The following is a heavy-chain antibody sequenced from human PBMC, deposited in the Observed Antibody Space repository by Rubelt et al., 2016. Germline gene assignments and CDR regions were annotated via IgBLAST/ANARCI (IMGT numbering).Heavy chain of an antibody. J-gene: IGHJ4*02. Sequence: QLQLQESGPGLVKPSETLSLTCSVSGGSITSNNYHWGWIRQPPGKGLEWIGEINHSGSTTYNPSPKSRVTISVDTSKNQFSLKLSSVTAADTAVYYCAADFLGAAGTGDWGQGTLVTVSS. V-gene: IGHV4-39*07. CDR2: INHSGST. CDR3: AADFLGAAGTGD. D-gene: IGHD6-13*01. CDR1: GGSITSNNYH.